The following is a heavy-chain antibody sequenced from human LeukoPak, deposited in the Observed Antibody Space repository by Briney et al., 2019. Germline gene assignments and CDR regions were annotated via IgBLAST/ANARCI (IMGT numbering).Heavy chain of an antibody. V-gene: IGHV1-69*05. CDR2: IIPIFGTA. J-gene: IGHJ4*02. CDR3: AREQVVYYGSGSNYP. CDR1: GGTFSSYA. D-gene: IGHD3-10*01. Sequence: SVKVSCKASGGTFSSYAISWVRQAPGQGLEWMGRIIPIFGTANYAQKFQGRVTITTDESTSTAYMELSSLRSEDTAVYYCAREQVVYYGSGSNYPWGQGTLVTVPS.